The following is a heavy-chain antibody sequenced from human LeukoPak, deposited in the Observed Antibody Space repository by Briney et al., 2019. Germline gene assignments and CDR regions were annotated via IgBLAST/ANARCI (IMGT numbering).Heavy chain of an antibody. V-gene: IGHV3-7*01. CDR3: ARDLDSGYED. Sequence: PGGSLRLSCVASGFTFSSYWMSWVRQAPGKGLEWVANIKQDGSEKYYVDSVKGRFTISRDNAKNSLYLQMNSLRAEDTAVYYCARDLDSGYEDWGQGTLVTVSS. CDR1: GFTFSSYW. J-gene: IGHJ4*02. D-gene: IGHD5-12*01. CDR2: IKQDGSEK.